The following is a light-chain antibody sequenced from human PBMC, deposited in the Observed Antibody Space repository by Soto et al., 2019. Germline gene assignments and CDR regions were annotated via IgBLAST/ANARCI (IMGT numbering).Light chain of an antibody. CDR3: QHYGDRSPIT. CDR2: GAS. CDR1: QSVSSR. V-gene: IGKV3-20*01. Sequence: EIVLTQSPGTLSLSPGEIGTLSFRASQSVSSRLAWYQQKPGQAPRLLISGASSRATGIPDRFSGSGSGTDFTLTISRLEPEDFALYYCQHYGDRSPITFGQGTRLEIK. J-gene: IGKJ5*01.